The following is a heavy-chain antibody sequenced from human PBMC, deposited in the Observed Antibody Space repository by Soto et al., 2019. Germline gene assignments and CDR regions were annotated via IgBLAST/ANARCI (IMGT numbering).Heavy chain of an antibody. CDR3: AKRSLRRLRFVETH. CDR1: GDSISNTNW. Sequence: QVQLQESGPGLVRPSGTLSLTCTVSGDSISNTNWWSWVRQPPGKGLEWIGGIYHSGRTNYTPSLKSRVSISVDKCKNQFSLNLTSVTAADTAVYFCAKRSLRRLRFVETHWGQGTLVTVSS. J-gene: IGHJ4*02. D-gene: IGHD3-3*01. V-gene: IGHV4-4*02. CDR2: IYHSGRT.